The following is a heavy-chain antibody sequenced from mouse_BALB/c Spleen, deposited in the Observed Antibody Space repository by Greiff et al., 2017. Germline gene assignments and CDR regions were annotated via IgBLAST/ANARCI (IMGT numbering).Heavy chain of an antibody. J-gene: IGHJ4*01. CDR3: ARGGGYDYAYYAMDY. Sequence: VQLQQSGAELVRPGALVKLSCKASGFNIKDYCMHWVKQRPEQGLEWIGWIDPENGNTIYDPKFQGKASITADTSSNTAYLQLSSLTSEDTAVYYCARGGGYDYAYYAMDYWGQGTSVTVSS. D-gene: IGHD2-4*01. CDR2: IDPENGNT. CDR1: GFNIKDYC. V-gene: IGHV14-1*02.